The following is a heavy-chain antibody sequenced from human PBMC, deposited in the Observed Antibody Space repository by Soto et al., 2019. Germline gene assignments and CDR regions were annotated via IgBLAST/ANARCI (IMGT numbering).Heavy chain of an antibody. Sequence: SETLSLTCAVYGGSFSGYYWTWIRQPPGKGLEWIGYIYHSGSTYYNPSLKSRVTISVDTSKNQFSLKLTSVAAADTATYFCARLRTAVPHYWGQGILVTVSS. CDR1: GGSFSGYY. J-gene: IGHJ4*02. V-gene: IGHV4-34*01. D-gene: IGHD6-13*01. CDR3: ARLRTAVPHY. CDR2: IYHSGST.